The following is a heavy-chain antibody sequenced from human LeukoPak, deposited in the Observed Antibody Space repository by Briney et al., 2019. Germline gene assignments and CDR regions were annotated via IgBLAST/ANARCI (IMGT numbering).Heavy chain of an antibody. CDR1: GFAFSRQA. D-gene: IGHD6-19*01. V-gene: IGHV3-23*01. CDR3: AKDARRSDGWCFFDR. Sequence: GGSLRLSCAASGFAFSRQAMGWVRQAPGKGLEWVSVISDSGDITYYADSVKGRFTISRDNSKNTLYLQMISLRAEDTAVYYCAKDARRSDGWCFFDRWGQGTLVTVSS. CDR2: ISDSGDIT. J-gene: IGHJ4*02.